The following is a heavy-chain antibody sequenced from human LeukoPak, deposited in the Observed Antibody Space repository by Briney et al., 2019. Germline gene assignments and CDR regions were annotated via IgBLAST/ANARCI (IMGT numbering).Heavy chain of an antibody. V-gene: IGHV4-34*01. Sequence: SETLSLTCAVYGGSFSGYYWSWIRQPPGKGLEWIGEINHSGSTNYNPSLKSRVTISVDTSKNQFSLKLSSVTAADTAVYYCAIHYYDSSGYYSSLDYWGQGTLVTVSS. CDR1: GGSFSGYY. CDR3: AIHYYDSSGYYSSLDY. CDR2: INHSGST. J-gene: IGHJ4*02. D-gene: IGHD3-22*01.